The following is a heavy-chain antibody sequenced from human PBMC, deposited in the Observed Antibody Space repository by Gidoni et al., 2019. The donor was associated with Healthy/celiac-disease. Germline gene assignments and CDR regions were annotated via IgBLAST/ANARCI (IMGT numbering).Heavy chain of an antibody. CDR2: ISSSGSTI. V-gene: IGHV3-48*03. CDR1: GFTFSSYE. D-gene: IGHD3-10*01. CDR3: ASGYYGSGTFDP. Sequence: EVQLVESGGGLVQPGGSLRLSCAASGFTFSSYEMNWVRQAPGKGLEWVSYISSSGSTIYYADSVKGRFTISRDNAKNSLYLQMNSLRAEDTAVYYCASGYYGSGTFDPWGQGTLVTVSS. J-gene: IGHJ5*02.